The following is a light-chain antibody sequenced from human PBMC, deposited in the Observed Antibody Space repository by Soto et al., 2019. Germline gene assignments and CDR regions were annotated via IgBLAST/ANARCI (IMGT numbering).Light chain of an antibody. CDR1: SSDVGGYNY. Sequence: QSVLTQPPSASGSPGQSVTISCTGTSSDVGGYNYVSWYQHHPGKAPKLLIYEVSKRPSGVPDRFSGSKSANTASLTVSGLRAVDEVNFFCSSYAGDSIFYVFGTGPKVTVL. CDR3: SSYAGDSIFYV. V-gene: IGLV2-8*01. CDR2: EVS. J-gene: IGLJ1*01.